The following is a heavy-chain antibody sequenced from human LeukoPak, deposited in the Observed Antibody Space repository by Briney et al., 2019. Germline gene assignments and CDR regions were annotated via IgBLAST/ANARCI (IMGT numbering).Heavy chain of an antibody. Sequence: PSETLSLTCTVSGGSISSYYCSWIRQPAGKGLEWIGRIYTSGSTNYNPSLKSRVTMSVDTSKNQFSLKLSSVTAADTAVYYCARRGRVVSGSYDWFDPWGQGTLVTVSS. CDR3: ARRGRVVSGSYDWFDP. D-gene: IGHD2-21*01. CDR1: GGSISSYY. V-gene: IGHV4-4*07. CDR2: IYTSGST. J-gene: IGHJ5*02.